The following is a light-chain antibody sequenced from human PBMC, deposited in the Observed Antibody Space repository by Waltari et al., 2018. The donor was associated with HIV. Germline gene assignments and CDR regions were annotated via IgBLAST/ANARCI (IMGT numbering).Light chain of an antibody. CDR2: TNN. J-gene: IGLJ2*01. Sequence: QSVLTQPPSASGTPGQRVTISCSGRSPNIGLNHVYWSQQPPGTAPKLLIYTNNQRPSGVPVRFSGSQSGTSASLAIGGLRSEDVADYYCAAWAASLSVLFGGGTKLTVL. CDR1: SPNIGLNH. V-gene: IGLV1-47*01. CDR3: AAWAASLSVL.